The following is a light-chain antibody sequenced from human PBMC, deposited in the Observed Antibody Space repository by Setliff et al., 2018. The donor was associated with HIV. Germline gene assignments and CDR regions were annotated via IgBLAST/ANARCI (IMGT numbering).Light chain of an antibody. J-gene: IGKJ2*03. Sequence: DIVMTQSPDSLAVSLGERATINCKSSQCVLYSSNNKNYLAWYQQKPGQSPKLLIYWASTRESGVPERFSGSGSGTDFTLTISSLRAEDVAVYYCQQYYGTPYSFGQGTKVDIK. CDR2: WAS. CDR1: QCVLYSSNNKNY. V-gene: IGKV4-1*01. CDR3: QQYYGTPYS.